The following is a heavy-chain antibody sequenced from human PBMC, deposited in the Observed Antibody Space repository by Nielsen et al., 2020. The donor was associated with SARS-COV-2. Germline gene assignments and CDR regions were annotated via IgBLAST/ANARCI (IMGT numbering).Heavy chain of an antibody. J-gene: IGHJ6*02. D-gene: IGHD5-24*01. Sequence: GGSLRLSCAASGFTFSSYAVSWVRQAPGKGLEWVSAISGSGGSTYYADSVKGRFTISRDNAKSSLYLQLTSLRAEDTAVYYCARAYHNCYYAMDVWGQGTTVTVSS. CDR2: ISGSGGST. CDR1: GFTFSSYA. CDR3: ARAYHNCYYAMDV. V-gene: IGHV3-23*01.